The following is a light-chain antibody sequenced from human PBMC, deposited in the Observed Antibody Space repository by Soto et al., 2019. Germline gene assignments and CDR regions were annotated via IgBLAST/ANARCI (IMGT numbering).Light chain of an antibody. V-gene: IGKV1-6*01. CDR2: AAS. Sequence: MNQPPSSVSASVCDMITITCRASRDIGSDLSWYQQKPGKAPTLLIYAASNLHSGVPSRFSGSRSGTEFTLTVSSLQPEDFATYYCLQDHDCSWTFGQGTKVEI. J-gene: IGKJ1*01. CDR1: RDIGSD. CDR3: LQDHDCSWT.